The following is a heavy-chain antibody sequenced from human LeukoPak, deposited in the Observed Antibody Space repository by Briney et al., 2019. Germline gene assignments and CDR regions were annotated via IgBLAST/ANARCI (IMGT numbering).Heavy chain of an antibody. J-gene: IGHJ4*02. CDR1: GFTFSSYA. CDR2: ISGSGGST. CDR3: ATPMDGSSSWLDY. V-gene: IGHV3-23*01. D-gene: IGHD6-13*01. Sequence: GGSLRLSCAASGFTFSSYAMSWVRQAPGKGLEWVSAISGSGGSTYYADSVKGRFTISRDNSKNTPYLQMNSLRAEDTAVYYCATPMDGSSSWLDYWGQGTLVTVSS.